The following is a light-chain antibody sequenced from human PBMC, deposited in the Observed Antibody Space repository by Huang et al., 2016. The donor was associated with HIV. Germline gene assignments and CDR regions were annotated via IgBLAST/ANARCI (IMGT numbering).Light chain of an antibody. Sequence: DIQMTQSASTLSASVGDRVTITCRASQTISNWLAWHQQKPGKAPNLLIYTASTLESGVPSRFSGSGSGTEFTLTISSLQPDDFATYYCHHYNSYSGAFGQGTKVEIK. CDR2: TAS. V-gene: IGKV1-5*03. J-gene: IGKJ1*01. CDR3: HHYNSYSGA. CDR1: QTISNW.